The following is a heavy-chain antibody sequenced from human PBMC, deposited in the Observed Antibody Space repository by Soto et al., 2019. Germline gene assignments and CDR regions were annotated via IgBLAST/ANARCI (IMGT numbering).Heavy chain of an antibody. CDR1: GFTFSSYA. D-gene: IGHD2-8*01. Sequence: EVKLLESGGGLEQPGGSLRLSCAASGFTFSSYAMSWVRQAPGKGLEWVSAISGSGDRTYYADSVKGRFTISRDNSRNTLYMQMNSLRGEDTAVYFCAKMNGPPHWGQGTLVTVSS. J-gene: IGHJ4*02. CDR2: ISGSGDRT. CDR3: AKMNGPPH. V-gene: IGHV3-23*01.